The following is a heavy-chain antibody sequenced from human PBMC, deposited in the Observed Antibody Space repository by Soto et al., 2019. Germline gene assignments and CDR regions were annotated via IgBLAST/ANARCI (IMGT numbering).Heavy chain of an antibody. Sequence: PSETLSLTCAVYGGSFSGYYCSWIRQPPWKGLEWIGEINHSGITNYNPSLKSRVTLSVDTSKNQFSLKLSSVTAADTAVYYCTRICRCGSSTSCYNDHYYYGIEGSG. V-gene: IGHV4-34*01. CDR3: TRICRCGSSTSCYNDHYYYGIEG. CDR1: GGSFSGYY. D-gene: IGHD2-2*02. J-gene: IGHJ6*02. CDR2: INHSGIT.